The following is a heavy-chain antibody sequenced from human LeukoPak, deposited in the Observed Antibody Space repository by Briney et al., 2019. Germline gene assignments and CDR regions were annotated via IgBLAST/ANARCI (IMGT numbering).Heavy chain of an antibody. CDR3: ARAASVTTPFDY. D-gene: IGHD4-17*01. J-gene: IGHJ4*02. Sequence: SETLSLTCSVSGDSISSSNYYWAWIRQPPGKGLDYIGTFYNSESAYYNPSLKSRVSISVDTSRNHFSLTLNSVTAADTAIYYCARAASVTTPFDYWGPGILVTVSS. CDR1: GDSISSSNYY. V-gene: IGHV4-39*07. CDR2: FYNSESA.